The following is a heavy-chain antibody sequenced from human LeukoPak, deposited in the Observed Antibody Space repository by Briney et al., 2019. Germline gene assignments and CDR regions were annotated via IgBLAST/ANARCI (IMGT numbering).Heavy chain of an antibody. CDR3: ARGGGYSSSWYGFDP. Sequence: ASVKVSCKASGGTFSSYAISWVRQAPGQGLEWMGWINTNTGNPTYAQGFTGRFVLSLDTSVSTAYLQISSLKAEDTAVYYCARGGGYSSSWYGFDPWGQGTLVTVSS. D-gene: IGHD6-13*01. CDR1: GGTFSSYA. J-gene: IGHJ5*02. V-gene: IGHV7-4-1*02. CDR2: INTNTGNP.